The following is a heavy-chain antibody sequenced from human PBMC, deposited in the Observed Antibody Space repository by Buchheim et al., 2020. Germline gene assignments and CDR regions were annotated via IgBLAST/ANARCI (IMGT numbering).Heavy chain of an antibody. J-gene: IGHJ4*02. D-gene: IGHD5-24*01. CDR3: AREVDGLDY. V-gene: IGHV3-30*01. CDR2: ISYDGSDK. CDR1: GFSFSSNA. Sequence: QVQLVESGGGVVQPGRSLRLSCAASGFSFSSNAMHWVRQAPGKGLEWVAVISYDGSDKYYADSVKGRFTVSRDKSKNTLYLQMNSLRVEGTAVYYCAREVDGLDYWGQGTL.